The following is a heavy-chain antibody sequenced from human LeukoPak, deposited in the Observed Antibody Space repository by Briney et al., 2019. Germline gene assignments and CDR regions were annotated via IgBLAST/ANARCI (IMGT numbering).Heavy chain of an antibody. V-gene: IGHV3-21*01. CDR3: ARVVGAYSSSWSSKPFDY. J-gene: IGHJ4*02. Sequence: GGSLRLSCAASGFTFSSYSMNWVRQAPGKGLEWVSSISSSSSYIYYADSVKGRFTISRDNAKNSLYLQMNSLRAEDTAVYYCARVVGAYSSSWSSKPFDYWGQGTLVTVSS. CDR2: ISSSSSYI. D-gene: IGHD6-13*01. CDR1: GFTFSSYS.